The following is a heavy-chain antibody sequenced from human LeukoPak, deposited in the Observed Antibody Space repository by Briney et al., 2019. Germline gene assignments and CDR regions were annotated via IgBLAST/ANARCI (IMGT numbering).Heavy chain of an antibody. CDR1: GFTFSSYA. J-gene: IGHJ4*02. CDR3: ARDADTSGYFSFFDR. CDR2: ISGSGGST. Sequence: PGGSLRLSCAASGFTFSSYAMSWVRQAPGKGLEWVSAISGSGGSTYYADSVKGRFTISRDNSKNTLYLQMNNLRAEDSAVYYCARDADTSGYFSFFDRWGQGTLVTVSS. V-gene: IGHV3-23*01. D-gene: IGHD3-22*01.